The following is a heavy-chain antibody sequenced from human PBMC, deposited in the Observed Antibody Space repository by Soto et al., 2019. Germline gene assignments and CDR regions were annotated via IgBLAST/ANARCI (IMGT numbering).Heavy chain of an antibody. CDR3: VKEATDIVVVVAATGRDYYGMDV. CDR2: IYSGGST. J-gene: IGHJ6*02. V-gene: IGHV3-66*01. Sequence: PGGSLRLSCAASGFTVSSNYMSWVRQAPGKGLEWVSVIYSGGSTYYADSVKGRFTISRDNSKNTLYLQMNSLRAEDTAVYYCVKEATDIVVVVAATGRDYYGMDVWGQGTTVTVSS. D-gene: IGHD2-15*01. CDR1: GFTVSSNY.